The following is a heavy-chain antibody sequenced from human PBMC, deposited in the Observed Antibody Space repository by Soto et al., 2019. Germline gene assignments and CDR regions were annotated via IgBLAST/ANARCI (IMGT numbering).Heavy chain of an antibody. J-gene: IGHJ3*02. D-gene: IGHD2-21*01. CDR2: IHYTGDS. Sequence: SETLSLTCTVSGASVSNYYWNWVRQPPGKGLEWIGYIHYTGDSKYNPSLKSRVTMSVDTSKNQFSLKMTSVTAADTAVYYCARWGHPAVKAYDIWGQGAMLTVSS. CDR3: ARWGHPAVKAYDI. CDR1: GASVSNYY. V-gene: IGHV4-59*02.